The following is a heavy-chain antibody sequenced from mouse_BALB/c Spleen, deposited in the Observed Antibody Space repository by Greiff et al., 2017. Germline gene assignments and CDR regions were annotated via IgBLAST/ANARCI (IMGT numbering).Heavy chain of an antibody. CDR3: ARQRGFDY. Sequence: EVKVVESGGGLVKPGGSLKLSCAASGFAFSSYDMSWVRQTPEKRLEWVAYISSGGGSTYYPDTVKGRFTISRDNAKNTLHLQMSSLKSEDTAMYYCARQRGFDYWGQGTTLTVSS. V-gene: IGHV5-12-1*01. CDR1: GFAFSSYD. CDR2: ISSGGGST. J-gene: IGHJ2*01.